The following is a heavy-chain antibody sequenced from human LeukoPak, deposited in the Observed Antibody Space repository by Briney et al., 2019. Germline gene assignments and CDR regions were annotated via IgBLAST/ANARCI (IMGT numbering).Heavy chain of an antibody. CDR2: ISAYNGNT. CDR3: ARDGNGIVGATSIDY. D-gene: IGHD1-26*01. J-gene: IGHJ4*02. Sequence: ASVKVSCKASGYTFTSYGISWVRQAPGQGLEWMEWISAYNGNTNYAQKLQGRVTMTTDTSTSTAYMELRSLRSDDTAVYYCARDGNGIVGATSIDYWGQGTLVTVSS. V-gene: IGHV1-18*01. CDR1: GYTFTSYG.